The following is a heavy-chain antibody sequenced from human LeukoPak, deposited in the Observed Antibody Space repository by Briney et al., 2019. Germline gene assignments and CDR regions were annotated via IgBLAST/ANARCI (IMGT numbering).Heavy chain of an antibody. CDR1: GASISSSSYY. CDR2: IYYSGST. J-gene: IGHJ6*03. D-gene: IGHD3-10*01. V-gene: IGHV4-39*01. Sequence: PSETLSLTCTVSGASISSSSYYWGWIRQPPGKGLEWIGSIYYSGSTYYNPSLKSRVTISVDTSKNQFSLKLSSVTAADTAVYYCARMSYYYGSGSYYYYMDVWGQGTTVTVS. CDR3: ARMSYYYGSGSYYYYMDV.